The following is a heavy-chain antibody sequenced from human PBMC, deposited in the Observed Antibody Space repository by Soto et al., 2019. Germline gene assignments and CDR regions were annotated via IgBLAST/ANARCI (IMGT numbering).Heavy chain of an antibody. Sequence: SETLSLTCTVSGGSISSGDYYWSWIRQPPGKGLEWIGYIYYSGSTYYNPSLKSRVTISVDTSKNQFPLKLSSVTAADTAVYYCATSFPPYYYDSSGYSFDPWGQGTLVTVSS. CDR2: IYYSGST. J-gene: IGHJ5*02. D-gene: IGHD3-22*01. CDR3: ATSFPPYYYDSSGYSFDP. V-gene: IGHV4-30-4*01. CDR1: GGSISSGDYY.